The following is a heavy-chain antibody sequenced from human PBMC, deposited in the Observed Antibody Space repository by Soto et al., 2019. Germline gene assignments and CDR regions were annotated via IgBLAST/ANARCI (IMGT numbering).Heavy chain of an antibody. J-gene: IGHJ3*02. V-gene: IGHV3-49*04. CDR3: TIAGIVGATTDGAFDI. CDR1: GFTFGDYA. Sequence: GGSLRLSCTASGFTFGDYAMSWVRQAPGKGLEWVGFIRSKAYGGTTEYAASVKGRFTISRDDSKSIAYLQMNSLKTEDTAVYYCTIAGIVGATTDGAFDIWGQGTMVTVSS. CDR2: IRSKAYGGTT. D-gene: IGHD1-26*01.